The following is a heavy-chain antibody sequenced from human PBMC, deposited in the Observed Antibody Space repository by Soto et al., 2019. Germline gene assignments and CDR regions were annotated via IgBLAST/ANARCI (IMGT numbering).Heavy chain of an antibody. Sequence: ASVKVSCKASGYTFTGYYMHWVRQAPGQGLEWMGWINPNSGSTYYADSVKGRFTISRDNSKNTLYLQMNSLRAEDTAVYYRAKEEYDFWSGSKRFDPWGQGTLVTVSS. D-gene: IGHD3-3*01. CDR1: GYTFTGYY. CDR3: AKEEYDFWSGSKRFDP. V-gene: IGHV1-2*02. CDR2: INPNSGST. J-gene: IGHJ5*02.